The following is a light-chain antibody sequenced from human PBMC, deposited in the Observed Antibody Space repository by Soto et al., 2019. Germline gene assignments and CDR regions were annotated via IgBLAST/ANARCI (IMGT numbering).Light chain of an antibody. CDR2: GAS. V-gene: IGKV3D-20*02. CDR3: QQRNYWQVT. Sequence: EIVMTQSPATLSVSPGERVTLHCRAGQSVSSSFLAWYQQKPGQAPRLLIYGASSRATGIPDRFSGSGSGTDFTLTISRLEPEDFAIYYCQQRNYWQVTFGQGTRLEIK. CDR1: QSVSSSF. J-gene: IGKJ5*01.